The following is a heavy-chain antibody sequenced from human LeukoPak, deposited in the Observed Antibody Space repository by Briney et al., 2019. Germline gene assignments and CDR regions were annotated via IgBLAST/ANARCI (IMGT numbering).Heavy chain of an antibody. J-gene: IGHJ4*02. CDR2: IIDSGGNT. V-gene: IGHV3-23*01. D-gene: IGHD6-13*01. CDR3: ARIGAGSSRDY. CDR1: GFTFSTSA. Sequence: GGSLRLSCAASGFTFSTSAMSWVRQAPGKGLEWVSSIIDSGGNTYYADSVRGRFTISRDNSKNTLYLHMNSLRAEDTAVYYCARIGAGSSRDYWGQGTLVTVSS.